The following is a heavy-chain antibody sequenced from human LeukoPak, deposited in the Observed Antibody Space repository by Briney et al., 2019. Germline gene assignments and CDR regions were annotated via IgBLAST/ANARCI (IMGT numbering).Heavy chain of an antibody. J-gene: IGHJ4*02. V-gene: IGHV3-30-3*01. Sequence: PGRSLRLSCAASGFTFSSYAMHWVRQAPGKGLEWVAVISYDGNNKYYADSVKGRFTISRDNSKNTLYLQMNSLRAEDTAVYYCASESQAGWGQGTLVTVSS. CDR2: ISYDGNNK. CDR3: ASESQAG. CDR1: GFTFSSYA.